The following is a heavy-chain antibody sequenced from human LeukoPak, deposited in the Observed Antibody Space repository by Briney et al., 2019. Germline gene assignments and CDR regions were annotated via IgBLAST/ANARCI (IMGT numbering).Heavy chain of an antibody. D-gene: IGHD3-22*01. J-gene: IGHJ3*02. CDR1: GFIFVDFA. CDR2: CRHDGTDE. V-gene: IGHV3-30*02. CDR3: ARDSYYYDSSGYRHNDAFDI. Sequence: GGPLALFCAASGFIFVDFAMQWVCHAPGSGLERVAYCRHDGTDEHYADAVSGRFTISRDNSKSTLWLQMNSLRAEDTAVYYCARDSYYYDSSGYRHNDAFDIWGQGTMVTVSS.